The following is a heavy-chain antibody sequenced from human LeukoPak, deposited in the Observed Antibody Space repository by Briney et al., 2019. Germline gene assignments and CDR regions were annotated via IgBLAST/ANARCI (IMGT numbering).Heavy chain of an antibody. J-gene: IGHJ4*02. CDR3: ARDRVLDN. V-gene: IGHV3-48*03. Sequence: PGGSLRLSCAASGFAFSTYEMNWVRQAPGKGLEWISYLSSSAGTIYYADSVKGRFTISRDNAKNSLYLQMNSLRAEDTAVYYCARDRVLDNWGQGTLVTVSS. D-gene: IGHD3-10*01. CDR1: GFAFSTYE. CDR2: LSSSAGTI.